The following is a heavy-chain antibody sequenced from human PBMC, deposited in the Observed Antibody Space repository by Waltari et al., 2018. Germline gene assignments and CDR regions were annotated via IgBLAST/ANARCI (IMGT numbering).Heavy chain of an antibody. Sequence: QVQLQQWGAGLLKPSETLSLTCAVYGGSFSGYYWSWIRQPPGKGLEWIGEINHSGRTNDNPSLKSRVTISVDTSKNQFSLKLSAVTAADTAVYYCARGAGYYGSGSYYNRWGQGTLVTVSS. V-gene: IGHV4-34*01. CDR3: ARGAGYYGSGSYYNR. D-gene: IGHD3-10*01. CDR1: GGSFSGYY. CDR2: INHSGRT. J-gene: IGHJ5*02.